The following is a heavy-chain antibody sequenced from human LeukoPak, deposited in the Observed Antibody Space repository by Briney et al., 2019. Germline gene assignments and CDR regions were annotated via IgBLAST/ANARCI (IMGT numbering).Heavy chain of an antibody. D-gene: IGHD6-19*01. CDR2: ISYDGSYK. CDR1: GFTFSSHG. V-gene: IGHV3-30*18. Sequence: GRFLRLSCAASGFTFSSHGMHWVRQAPGKGLEWVAVISYDGSYKYYGDSVKGRFTISRDNSKSTLYLQMNSLRAEDTAVYYCAKDTYSSGWYLGYYYGMDVWGKGTTVTVSS. J-gene: IGHJ6*04. CDR3: AKDTYSSGWYLGYYYGMDV.